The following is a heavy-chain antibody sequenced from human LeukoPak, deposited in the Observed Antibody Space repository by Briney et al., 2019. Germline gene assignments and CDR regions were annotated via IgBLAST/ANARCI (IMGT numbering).Heavy chain of an antibody. V-gene: IGHV4-59*01. Sequence: SETLSLTCTVSGGSISSYCWSWIRQPPGKGLEWIGYIYYSGNAIYNPSLKSRVTISVDTSQNQFSLKLSSVTAADTAVYYCARRSYGDYSFHYRGQGTLVTVSS. J-gene: IGHJ4*02. CDR1: GGSISSYC. CDR3: ARRSYGDYSFHY. CDR2: IYYSGNA. D-gene: IGHD4-17*01.